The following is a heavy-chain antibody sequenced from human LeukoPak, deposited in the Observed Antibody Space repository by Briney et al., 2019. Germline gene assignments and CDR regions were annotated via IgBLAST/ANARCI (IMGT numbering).Heavy chain of an antibody. D-gene: IGHD5-18*01. CDR3: ARIFIRNGYSSYFDC. Sequence: PSETLSLTCTVSGGSISSHYWSWIRQPPGAGLEWIGSVYQSGTTYYNPSLKSRVTTSVDMSKNQFSLRLRPVTAADTAVYYCARIFIRNGYSSYFDCWGQGTLVTVSS. CDR2: VYQSGTT. CDR1: GGSISSHY. J-gene: IGHJ4*02. V-gene: IGHV4-59*08.